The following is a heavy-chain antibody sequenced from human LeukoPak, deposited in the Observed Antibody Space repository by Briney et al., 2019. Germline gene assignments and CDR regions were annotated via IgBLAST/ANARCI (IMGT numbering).Heavy chain of an antibody. D-gene: IGHD3-3*01. CDR1: GFTFSSYW. CDR2: IKQDGSEK. J-gene: IGHJ6*03. Sequence: PGGSLRLSCAASGFTFSSYWMSWVRQAPGKGLEWVANIKQDGSEKYYVDSVKGRFTISRDNAKNSLYLQMNSLRAEDTAVYYCARDGETIFGVVIIYYYYYMDVWGKGTTVTVSS. CDR3: ARDGETIFGVVIIYYYYYMDV. V-gene: IGHV3-7*01.